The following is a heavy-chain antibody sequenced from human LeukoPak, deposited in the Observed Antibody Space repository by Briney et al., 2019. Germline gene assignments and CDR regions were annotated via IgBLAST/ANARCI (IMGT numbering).Heavy chain of an antibody. CDR2: IYYSGNT. CDR3: ARADSSGWSNFDY. CDR1: GGSISGYY. Sequence: SETLSLTCTVSGGSISGYYWNWIRQPPGKGLEWIGYIYYSGNTNYTPSLKSRVTISLDTSKNQFSLKLSSVTAADTAVYYCARADSSGWSNFDYWGQGTLVTVSS. V-gene: IGHV4-59*12. D-gene: IGHD6-19*01. J-gene: IGHJ4*02.